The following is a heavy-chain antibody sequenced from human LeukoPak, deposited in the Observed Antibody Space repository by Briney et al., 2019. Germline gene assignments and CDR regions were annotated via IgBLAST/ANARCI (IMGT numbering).Heavy chain of an antibody. Sequence: GGSLRLSCAASGFTFSSYSMNWVRQAPGKGLEWVSSISSSSDYIDYADSVKGRFTISRDNAKNSLYLQMNSLRGEDTAVYYCAREYLRYQGLRGQGTLVTVSS. V-gene: IGHV3-21*01. CDR1: GFTFSSYS. CDR3: AREYLRYQGL. J-gene: IGHJ4*02. D-gene: IGHD3-9*01. CDR2: ISSSSDYI.